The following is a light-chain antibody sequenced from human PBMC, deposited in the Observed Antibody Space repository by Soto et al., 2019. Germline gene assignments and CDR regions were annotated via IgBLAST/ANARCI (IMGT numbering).Light chain of an antibody. J-gene: IGKJ4*01. CDR3: QQFSNSPLT. CDR2: DAS. CDR1: QGIRSA. V-gene: IGKV1D-13*01. Sequence: AIQLTQSPSSLSAYVGDRVTITCRASQGIRSALTWYQQKPGKPPNVLIYDASSLESGVPPRFRGSGSGTDFTLTISSLQPEDFATYYCQQFSNSPLTFGGGTKVEIK.